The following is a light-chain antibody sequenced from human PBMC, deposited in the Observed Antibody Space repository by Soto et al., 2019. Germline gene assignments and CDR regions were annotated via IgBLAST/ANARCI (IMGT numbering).Light chain of an antibody. CDR2: DAS. J-gene: IGKJ5*01. V-gene: IGKV3-11*01. Sequence: EIVLTQSPATLSLSPGERVTLSCRASQSFSSYLAWYQQKPGQAPRLLIYDASKRATGIPARFSGRGCGTEFNLTISSLEPEDFAVYYCQQRSNWPPVITFGQGTRLEIK. CDR1: QSFSSY. CDR3: QQRSNWPPVIT.